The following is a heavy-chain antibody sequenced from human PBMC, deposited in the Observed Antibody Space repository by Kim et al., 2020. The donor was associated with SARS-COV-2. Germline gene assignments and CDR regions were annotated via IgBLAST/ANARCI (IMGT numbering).Heavy chain of an antibody. CDR3: ARGLSLPGGSSYFDY. Sequence: SETLSLTCAVYGGSFSGYYWSWIRQPPGKGLEWIGEINHSGSTNYNPSLKSRVTISVDTSKNQFSLKLSSVTAADTAVYYCARGLSLPGGSSYFDYWGQG. J-gene: IGHJ4*02. D-gene: IGHD2-15*01. V-gene: IGHV4-34*01. CDR1: GGSFSGYY. CDR2: INHSGST.